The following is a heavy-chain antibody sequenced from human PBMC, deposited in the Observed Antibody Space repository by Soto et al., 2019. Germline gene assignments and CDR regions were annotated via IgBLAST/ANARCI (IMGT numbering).Heavy chain of an antibody. CDR2: IYYSGST. D-gene: IGHD3-22*01. Sequence: SETLSLTCTVSGGSISSGDYYWSWIRQPPXKGLEWIGYIYYSGSTYYNPSLKSRVTISVDTSKNQFSLKLSSVTAADTAVYYCARDVLGVYYDSSGYRYYYGMDVWGQGTTVTVSS. V-gene: IGHV4-30-4*01. J-gene: IGHJ6*02. CDR3: ARDVLGVYYDSSGYRYYYGMDV. CDR1: GGSISSGDYY.